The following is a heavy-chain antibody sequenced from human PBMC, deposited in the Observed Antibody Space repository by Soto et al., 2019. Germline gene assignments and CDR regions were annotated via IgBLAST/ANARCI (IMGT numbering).Heavy chain of an antibody. CDR1: GFTVNHYA. V-gene: IGHV3-23*01. J-gene: IGHJ6*01. CDR3: ATDSTVTTSLYCYYYGVDV. D-gene: IGHD4-17*01. Sequence: VQLLESGGGLVQPGGSLRLACTASGFTVNHYAMIWVRQAPGKGLEWVSAVSGRGCSTKYADCVKGRFIISRDNSNSTLTLQRTGLRGEDTPVYYCATDSTVTTSLYCYYYGVDVWGQGTTVTVSS. CDR2: VSGRGCST.